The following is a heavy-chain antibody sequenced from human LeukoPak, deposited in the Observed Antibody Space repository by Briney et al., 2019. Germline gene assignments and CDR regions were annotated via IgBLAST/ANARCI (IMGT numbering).Heavy chain of an antibody. Sequence: GGSLRLSCAASGFTFSSYWMSWVRQAPGKGLEWVANIKQDGSEKYYVDSVKGRFTISRDNAKNSLYLQMNSLRAEDTAVYYCAGDSDFDWLCPDYWGQGTLVTVSS. CDR3: AGDSDFDWLCPDY. V-gene: IGHV3-7*01. D-gene: IGHD3-9*01. J-gene: IGHJ4*02. CDR1: GFTFSSYW. CDR2: IKQDGSEK.